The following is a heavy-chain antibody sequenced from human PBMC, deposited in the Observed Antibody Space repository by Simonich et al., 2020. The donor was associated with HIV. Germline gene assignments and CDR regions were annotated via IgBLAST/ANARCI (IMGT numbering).Heavy chain of an antibody. J-gene: IGHJ6*03. D-gene: IGHD3-22*01. CDR3: ARGFHPDYYDSSGYYEDYYYYYYMDV. CDR1: GGSFSGYY. CDR2: INHSEST. V-gene: IGHV4-34*01. Sequence: QVQLQQWGAGLLKPSETLSLTCAVYGGSFSGYYWSWIRQPPGKGLEWIGEINHSESTNYHPSLKSRVTISVDTSKNQFSLKLSSVTAADTAVYYCARGFHPDYYDSSGYYEDYYYYYYMDVWGKGTTVTVSS.